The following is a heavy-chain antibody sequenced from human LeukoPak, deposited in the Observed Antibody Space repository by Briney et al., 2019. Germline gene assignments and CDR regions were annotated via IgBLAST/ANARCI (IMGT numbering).Heavy chain of an antibody. J-gene: IGHJ4*02. CDR3: AKDSD. D-gene: IGHD3-10*01. V-gene: IGHV3-23*01. CDR1: GGSFSGYY. Sequence: ETLSLTCAVYGGSFSGYYWSWIRQPPGKGLEWVSAISGSGGSTYYADSVKGRFTITRDNSKNTLYLQMNSLRAEDTAVCYCAKDSDWGQGTLVTVSS. CDR2: ISGSGGST.